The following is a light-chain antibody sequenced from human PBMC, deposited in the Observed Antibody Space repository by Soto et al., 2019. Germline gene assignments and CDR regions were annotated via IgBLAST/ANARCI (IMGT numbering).Light chain of an antibody. CDR1: QNISSW. Sequence: DIQMTQSPSALSASVGDRFTITCRASQNISSWLAWYQQKAGKAPKSLIYDASSLESGVPSRFSGSGSGREFTLTISSLQPDDFATYYCQHCDTGWPFGQGTKVDIK. J-gene: IGKJ1*01. CDR3: QHCDTGWP. CDR2: DAS. V-gene: IGKV1-5*01.